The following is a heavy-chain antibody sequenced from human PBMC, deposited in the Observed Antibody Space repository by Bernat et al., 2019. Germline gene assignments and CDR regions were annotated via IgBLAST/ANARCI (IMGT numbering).Heavy chain of an antibody. D-gene: IGHD1-26*01. J-gene: IGHJ4*02. CDR3: ATYSGSSHKWYFDY. CDR1: GVYISIGHW. Sequence: QVQLQESGPGLVKPSGTLSLTCAVSGVYISIGHWWSWVRQPPGKGLEWIGEIYHSGSTNYNPSLKSRVTISVDKSENQFSLKLNSVTAADTAVYYCATYSGSSHKWYFDYWGQGTLVTVSS. V-gene: IGHV4-4*02. CDR2: IYHSGST.